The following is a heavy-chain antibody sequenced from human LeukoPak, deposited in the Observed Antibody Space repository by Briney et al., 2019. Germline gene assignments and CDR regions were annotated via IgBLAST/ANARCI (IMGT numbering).Heavy chain of an antibody. CDR2: IYYSGTT. J-gene: IGHJ5*02. V-gene: IGHV4-59*11. D-gene: IGHD3-16*02. CDR1: GGSISSHY. Sequence: SQTLSLTCTVSGGSISSHYWSWIRQPPGKGLEWIGYIYYSGTTNYNPSLKSRVTISVDTSKNQFSLKLSSVTAADTAVYYCARGDKAVTFGGVIVPFDPWGQGTLVTVSP. CDR3: ARGDKAVTFGGVIVPFDP.